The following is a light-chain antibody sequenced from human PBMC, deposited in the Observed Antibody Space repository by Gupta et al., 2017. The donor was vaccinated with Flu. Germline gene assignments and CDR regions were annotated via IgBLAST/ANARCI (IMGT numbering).Light chain of an antibody. CDR1: SGHSSYA. CDR2: LNSDGSH. Sequence: VKLTCTLSSGHSSYAIAWHQQQPEKGPRYLMKLNSDGSHSKGDGIPDRFSGSSSGAERYLTISSLQAEDEAYYYCQTWGTGIRVFGTGTKVTVL. J-gene: IGLJ1*01. V-gene: IGLV4-69*01. CDR3: QTWGTGIRV.